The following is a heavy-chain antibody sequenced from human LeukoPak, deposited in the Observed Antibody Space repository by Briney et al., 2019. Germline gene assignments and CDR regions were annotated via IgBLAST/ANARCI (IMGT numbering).Heavy chain of an antibody. CDR1: GYSLSSSNL. CDR2: IYYSGST. V-gene: IGHV4-28*06. Sequence: PSDTLSLTCAFSGYSLSSSNLRGWIRPPPGKGPGWIGYIYYSGSTNYNTSLKSRVTMSVDTSKNQFSLKLSSVTALDTAVYYCARIHYDILTGYSGAFDIWGQGTMVTVSS. CDR3: ARIHYDILTGYSGAFDI. J-gene: IGHJ3*02. D-gene: IGHD3-9*01.